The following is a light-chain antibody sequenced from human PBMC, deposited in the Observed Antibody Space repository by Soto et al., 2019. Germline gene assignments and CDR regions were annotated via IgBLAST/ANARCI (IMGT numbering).Light chain of an antibody. V-gene: IGLV2-14*01. Sequence: QSALTQPASVSGSPGQSITISCTGTSSDVGGYDFVSWYRQYPGQAPKILIYEVTHRPSGVPDRFSGSKSGNTASLTISGLQADDEADYYCSSYTNTISPVFGPGTKVTVL. CDR3: SSYTNTISPV. CDR2: EVT. CDR1: SSDVGGYDF. J-gene: IGLJ1*01.